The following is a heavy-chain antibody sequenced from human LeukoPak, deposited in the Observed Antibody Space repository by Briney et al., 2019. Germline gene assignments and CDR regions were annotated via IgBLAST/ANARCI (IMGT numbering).Heavy chain of an antibody. CDR1: GFTFSSYW. V-gene: IGHV3-7*03. Sequence: GGSLRLSCAASGFTFSSYWMSWVRQAPGKGLEWVANIKQDGSEKYYVDSVKGRFTISRDNAKNSLYLQMNSLRAEDTAVYYCARPSTIAVAGTSAFDIWGQGTMVTVSS. CDR2: IKQDGSEK. CDR3: ARPSTIAVAGTSAFDI. J-gene: IGHJ3*02. D-gene: IGHD6-19*01.